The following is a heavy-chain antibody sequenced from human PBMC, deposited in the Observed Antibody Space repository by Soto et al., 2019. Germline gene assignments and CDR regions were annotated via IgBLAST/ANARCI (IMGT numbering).Heavy chain of an antibody. CDR1: GGSFSGYY. CDR3: ARPYSSGWYWFDP. Sequence: SETLSLTCAVNGGSFSGYYWSWIRQPPGKGLEWIGEIDHSGSPNFNPSLKSRVTMSIDTSKSQFSLTLKSVTAADTAVYFCARPYSSGWYWFDPWGQGTLVTVSS. V-gene: IGHV4-34*01. D-gene: IGHD6-19*01. CDR2: IDHSGSP. J-gene: IGHJ5*02.